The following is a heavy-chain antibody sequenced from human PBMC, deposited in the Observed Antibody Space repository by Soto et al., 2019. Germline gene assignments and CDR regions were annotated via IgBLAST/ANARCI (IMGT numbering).Heavy chain of an antibody. V-gene: IGHV3-23*01. CDR3: AKGPGLYYDILTGYYQDAPY. D-gene: IGHD3-9*01. Sequence: PGGSLRLSCAASGFTFSNYWMNWVRQAPGKGLEWVSGINGSGNGTYYADSVKGRFTVSRDNAKNTLYLQMNSLRAEDTAVYYCAKGPGLYYDILTGYYQDAPYWGQGTLVTVSS. CDR1: GFTFSNYW. CDR2: INGSGNGT. J-gene: IGHJ4*02.